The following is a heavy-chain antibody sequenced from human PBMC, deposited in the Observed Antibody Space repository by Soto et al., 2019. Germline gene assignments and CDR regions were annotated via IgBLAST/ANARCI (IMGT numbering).Heavy chain of an antibody. CDR2: ISYDGSKK. CDR3: ARSGYCSSTSCPGESMYV. Sequence: QVQLVESGGGVVQPGRSLRLSCAASGFTFSSYAMQWVRQAPGKGLEWVTVISYDGSKKYYADSVKGRFTISRDNSKNTLYLQMNSLRAEDTAVYYCARSGYCSSTSCPGESMYVWGQGTTVTVSS. J-gene: IGHJ6*02. CDR1: GFTFSSYA. V-gene: IGHV3-30-3*01. D-gene: IGHD2-2*01.